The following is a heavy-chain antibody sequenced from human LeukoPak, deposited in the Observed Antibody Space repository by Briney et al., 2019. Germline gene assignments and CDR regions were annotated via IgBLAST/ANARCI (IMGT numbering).Heavy chain of an antibody. D-gene: IGHD3-22*01. Sequence: PSETLSLTCTVSGGSISSGNFYWNWIRQPAGKGLEWIGRIYTSGSTHYNPSLKSRVTISVDTSKNQFSLKLSSVTAADTAVYYCATGVMSGYYYYWGQGTPVTVSS. J-gene: IGHJ4*02. V-gene: IGHV4-61*02. CDR3: ATGVMSGYYYY. CDR1: GGSISSGNFY. CDR2: IYTSGST.